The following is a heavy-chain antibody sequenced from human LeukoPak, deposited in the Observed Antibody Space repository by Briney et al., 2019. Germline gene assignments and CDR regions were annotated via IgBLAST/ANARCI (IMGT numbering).Heavy chain of an antibody. D-gene: IGHD4-11*01. Sequence: PGGSLRLSCAASGFTFSSYAMSWVRQAPGKRLEWVSAISGSGGSTYYADSVKGRFTISRDNSKNTLYLQMNSLRAEDTAVYYCAKVGPYSNAFYYYYGMDVWGQGTTVTVSS. CDR1: GFTFSSYA. J-gene: IGHJ6*02. V-gene: IGHV3-23*01. CDR3: AKVGPYSNAFYYYYGMDV. CDR2: ISGSGGST.